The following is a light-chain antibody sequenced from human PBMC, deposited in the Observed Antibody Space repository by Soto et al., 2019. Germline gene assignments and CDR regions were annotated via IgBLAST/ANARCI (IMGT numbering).Light chain of an antibody. CDR3: QQYGTSPRT. J-gene: IGKJ1*01. Sequence: EIVLTQSPGTLSVSVGERATLSCRASQSVSSNSLAWYQQKPGQAPRLLMYGASSRATGIPDRFSGSGSGTDFTLSISRLEPEDFAVYYCQQYGTSPRTFGQGTKVDIK. V-gene: IGKV3-20*01. CDR2: GAS. CDR1: QSVSSNS.